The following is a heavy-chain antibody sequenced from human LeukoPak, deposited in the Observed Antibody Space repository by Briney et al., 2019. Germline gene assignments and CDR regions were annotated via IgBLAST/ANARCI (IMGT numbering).Heavy chain of an antibody. Sequence: GGSLRLSCAASGFTVSSNYMSWVRQAPGKGLEWVSVIYSGGSTYYADSVKGRFTISRDNSKNTLYLQMNSLRAEDTAVYYCAKERAFGTWLGDYWGQGTPVTVSS. J-gene: IGHJ4*02. CDR1: GFTVSSNY. D-gene: IGHD2/OR15-2a*01. CDR3: AKERAFGTWLGDY. CDR2: IYSGGST. V-gene: IGHV3-53*01.